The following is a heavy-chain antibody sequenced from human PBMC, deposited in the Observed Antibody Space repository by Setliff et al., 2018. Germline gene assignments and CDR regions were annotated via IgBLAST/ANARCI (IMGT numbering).Heavy chain of an antibody. CDR1: QYTFTAYY. CDR3: ARSPTRTTGSYYLGYYYYYMDF. J-gene: IGHJ6*03. D-gene: IGHD1-26*01. CDR2: INPNNGGT. Sequence: GASVKVSCKASQYTFTAYYLHWVRQAPGQGLEWMGWINPNNGGTKYAQKFQGRVTMTRDTSISTGYMELSRLRYDDTAVYYCARSPTRTTGSYYLGYYYYYMDFWGKGTTVTVSS. V-gene: IGHV1-2*02.